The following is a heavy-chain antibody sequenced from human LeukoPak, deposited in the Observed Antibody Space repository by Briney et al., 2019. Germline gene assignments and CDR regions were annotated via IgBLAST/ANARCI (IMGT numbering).Heavy chain of an antibody. CDR2: IYSGDNA. CDR3: ARDKWVT. J-gene: IGHJ4*02. CDR1: GFTVSSNY. Sequence: GGSLRLSCAASGFTVSSNYMSWVRQAPGKGLEWVSVIYSGDNAYYADSVKGRFTITRDNTNNTLYLQMNSLRAEDTAVYYCARDKWVTWGQGTLVTVSS. D-gene: IGHD5-18*01. V-gene: IGHV3-66*01.